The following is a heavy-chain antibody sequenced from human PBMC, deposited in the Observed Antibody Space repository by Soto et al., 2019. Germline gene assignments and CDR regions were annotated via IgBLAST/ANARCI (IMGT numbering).Heavy chain of an antibody. D-gene: IGHD3-9*01. V-gene: IGHV3-21*01. Sequence: GGSLRLSCAASGFAFSSYTMNWVRQAPGKGLEWVSSISSSSIHIYYADSVKGRFTISRDNAKNSLYLQMNSLRAEDTAVYYCARLPSTGRLDYWGQGTLVTVSS. CDR3: ARLPSTGRLDY. J-gene: IGHJ4*02. CDR1: GFAFSSYT. CDR2: ISSSSIHI.